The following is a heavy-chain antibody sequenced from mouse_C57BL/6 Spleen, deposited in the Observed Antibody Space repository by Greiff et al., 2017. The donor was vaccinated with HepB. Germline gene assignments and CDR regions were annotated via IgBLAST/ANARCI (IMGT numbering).Heavy chain of an antibody. CDR2: IDPENGDT. V-gene: IGHV14-4*01. Sequence: VHVKQSGAELVRPGASVKLSCTASGFNIKDDYMHWVKQRPEQGLEWIGWIDPENGDTEYASKFQGKATITADTSSNTAYLQLSSLTSEDTAVYYCTTSFHYWGQGTTLTVSS. CDR3: TTSFHY. CDR1: GFNIKDDY. J-gene: IGHJ2*01.